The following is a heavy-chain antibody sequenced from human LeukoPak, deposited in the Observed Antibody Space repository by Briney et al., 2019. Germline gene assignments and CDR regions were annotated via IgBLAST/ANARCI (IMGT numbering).Heavy chain of an antibody. CDR2: INSDGSST. J-gene: IGHJ5*02. V-gene: IGHV3-74*01. Sequence: GGSLRLSCAASGFTYSSYWMHWVRQAPGEGLVWVSCINSDGSSTRYVDSVKGRFTISRDNAKNTLYLQMNSLRAEDTAVYYCARDWRYSNYVAANWFDPWGQGTLVTVSS. CDR3: ARDWRYSNYVAANWFDP. CDR1: GFTYSSYW. D-gene: IGHD4-11*01.